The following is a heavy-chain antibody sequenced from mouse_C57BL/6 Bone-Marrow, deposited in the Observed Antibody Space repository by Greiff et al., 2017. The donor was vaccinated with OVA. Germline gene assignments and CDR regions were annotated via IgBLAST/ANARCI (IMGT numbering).Heavy chain of an antibody. CDR3: TRESIYYYGSSSFAY. CDR2: IYPGNSDT. J-gene: IGHJ3*01. Sequence: VQLQQSGTVLARPGASVKMSCKTSGYTFTSYWMHWVKQRPGQGLEWIGAIYPGNSDTSYNQKFKGKAKLTAVTSASTAYMELSSLTNEDSAVYYCTRESIYYYGSSSFAYWGQGTLVTVSA. CDR1: GYTFTSYW. V-gene: IGHV1-5*01. D-gene: IGHD1-1*01.